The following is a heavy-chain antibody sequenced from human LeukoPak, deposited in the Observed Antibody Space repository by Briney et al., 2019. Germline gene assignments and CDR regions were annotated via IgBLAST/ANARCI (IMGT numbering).Heavy chain of an antibody. CDR2: IGGGGVDT. Sequence: PGGSLRLSCTASGFVFTDYAMNWVRQSPGKGLEWVSHIGGGGVDTYYAGSVKGRFTISRDNSKNALNLQLSSLRAEDTATYYCVKDFVARNGVFDAFDIWGQGTKVTVSS. V-gene: IGHV3-23*01. D-gene: IGHD1-14*01. J-gene: IGHJ3*02. CDR3: VKDFVARNGVFDAFDI. CDR1: GFVFTDYA.